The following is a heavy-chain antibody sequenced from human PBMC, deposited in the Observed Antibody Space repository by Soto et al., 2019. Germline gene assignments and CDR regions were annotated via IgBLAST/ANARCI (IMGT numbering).Heavy chain of an antibody. V-gene: IGHV1-8*01. CDR2: MNPNSGNT. CDR3: AREKTSYGMDV. CDR1: GYTFTSYD. Sequence: QVQLVQSGAEVKKPGASVKVSCKASGYTFTSYDINWVRQATGQGLEWMGWMNPNSGNTGYAQKFQGRVTMTRNTSISTAYKELSSRRFEDPAVSYCAREKTSYGMDVWGQGTTVTVSS. J-gene: IGHJ6*02.